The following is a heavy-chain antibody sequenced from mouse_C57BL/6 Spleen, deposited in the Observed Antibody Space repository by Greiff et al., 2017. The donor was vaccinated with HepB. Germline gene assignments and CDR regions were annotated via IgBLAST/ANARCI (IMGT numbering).Heavy chain of an antibody. CDR3: AREGNFNYYAMDY. D-gene: IGHD2-1*01. J-gene: IGHJ4*01. CDR2: IYPGDGDT. CDR1: GYAFSSYW. V-gene: IGHV1-80*01. Sequence: VQLQESGAELVKPGASVKISCKASGYAFSSYWMNWVKQRPGKGLEWIGQIYPGDGDTNYNGKFKGKATLTADKSSSTAYMQLSSLTSEDSAVYYCAREGNFNYYAMDYWGQGTSVTVSS.